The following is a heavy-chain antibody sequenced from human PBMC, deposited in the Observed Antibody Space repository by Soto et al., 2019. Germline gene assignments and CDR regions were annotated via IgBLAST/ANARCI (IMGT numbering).Heavy chain of an antibody. D-gene: IGHD3-9*01. V-gene: IGHV3-15*01. CDR1: GFTFSNAW. CDR2: IKSKTDGGTT. Sequence: GGSLRLSCAASGFTFSNAWMSWVRQAPGKGLEWVGRIKSKTDGGTTDYAAPVKGRFTISRDDSKNTLYLQMNSLKTEDTAVYYCTTDHTITDEVLRYFDWLLVANWGQGTLVTVSS. CDR3: TTDHTITDEVLRYFDWLLVAN. J-gene: IGHJ4*02.